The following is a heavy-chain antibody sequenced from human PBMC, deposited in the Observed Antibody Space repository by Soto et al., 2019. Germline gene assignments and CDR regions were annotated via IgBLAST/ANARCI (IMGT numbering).Heavy chain of an antibody. CDR1: GGSISRXTYX. V-gene: IGHV4-39*01. J-gene: IGHJ4*02. CDR3: XXXXXXXXVCQGSPYYFDY. CDR2: IYYSGGS. Sequence: QLQLQESGPGLVKPSETLSLSCNVSGGSISRXTYXXVXXXXXXGXGLEWIGSIYYSGGSYYNPSLKSRVTXSXXXXXXXXXXXXXXXXXXXXXXXXXXXXXXXXXVCQGSPYYFDYWGQGSLVTVSS.